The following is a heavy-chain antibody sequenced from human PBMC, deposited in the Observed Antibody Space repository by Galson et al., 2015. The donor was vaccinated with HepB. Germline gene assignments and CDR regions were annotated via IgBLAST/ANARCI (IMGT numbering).Heavy chain of an antibody. CDR2: ISYDGSNK. CDR1: GFAFSSYA. CDR3: AREDRGSSWYLGYYYYGMDV. V-gene: IGHV3-30-3*01. Sequence: LRLSCAASGFAFSSYAMHWVRQAPGKGQEWVAVISYDGSNKYYADSVKGRFTISRDNSKNTLYLQMNSLRAEDTAVYYCAREDRGSSWYLGYYYYGMDVWGQGTTVTLSS. J-gene: IGHJ6*02. D-gene: IGHD6-13*01.